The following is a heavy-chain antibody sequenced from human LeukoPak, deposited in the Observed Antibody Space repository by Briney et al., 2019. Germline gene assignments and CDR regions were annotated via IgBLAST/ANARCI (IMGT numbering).Heavy chain of an antibody. Sequence: PSQTLSLTCSVSGDSISSGSYYWSWIRQPPGKGLEWIGEINHSGSTNYNPSLKSRVTISVDTSKNQFSLKLSSVTAADTAVYYCARGLVFDWLSRPKYYFDYWGQGTLVTVSS. V-gene: IGHV4-39*07. CDR2: INHSGST. CDR1: GDSISSGSYY. D-gene: IGHD3-9*01. J-gene: IGHJ4*02. CDR3: ARGLVFDWLSRPKYYFDY.